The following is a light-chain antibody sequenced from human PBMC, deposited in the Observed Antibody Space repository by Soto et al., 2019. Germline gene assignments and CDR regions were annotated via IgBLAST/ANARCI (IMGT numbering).Light chain of an antibody. CDR3: QSYDTSSRHWV. CDR2: EDN. J-gene: IGLJ3*02. Sequence: NFMLTQPHSVSASPGKTVTISCTRSSGTIGANFVQWYQQRPGSSPTTVIYEDNQRPSGVPGRFSGSIDSSSNSASFTISGLQTEDEAVYYCQSYDTSSRHWVFGGGTKLTVL. V-gene: IGLV6-57*01. CDR1: SGTIGANF.